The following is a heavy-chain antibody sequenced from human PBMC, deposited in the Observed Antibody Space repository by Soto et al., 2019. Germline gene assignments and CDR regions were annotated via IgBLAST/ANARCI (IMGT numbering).Heavy chain of an antibody. V-gene: IGHV1-8*02. D-gene: IGHD6-6*01. J-gene: IGHJ5*02. Sequence: ASVKVSCKASGYTFTNNDVSWVRQATGQGLEWMGWMNPGSGDTGYAQKFQGRVTMTRDICIATAYMELSRLTSEDTAICRARIESLGSLSSGYPWGQVTL. CDR3: RIESLGSLSSGYP. CDR1: GYTFTNND. CDR2: MNPGSGDT.